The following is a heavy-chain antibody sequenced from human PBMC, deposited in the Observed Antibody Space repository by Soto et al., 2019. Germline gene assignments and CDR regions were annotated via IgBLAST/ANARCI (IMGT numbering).Heavy chain of an antibody. CDR3: ARAHPLRYFDWLLRGDAFDI. J-gene: IGHJ3*02. CDR1: GYTFTSYA. D-gene: IGHD3-9*01. CDR2: INAGNGNT. V-gene: IGHV1-3*01. Sequence: GASVKVSCKASGYTFTSYAMHWVRQAPGQRLEWMGWINAGNGNTKYSQKFQGRVTITRDTSASTAYMELSSLRSEDTAVYYCARAHPLRYFDWLLRGDAFDIWGQGTMVTVSS.